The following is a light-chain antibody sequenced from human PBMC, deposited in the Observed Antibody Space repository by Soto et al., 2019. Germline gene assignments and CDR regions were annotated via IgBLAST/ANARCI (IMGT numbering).Light chain of an antibody. CDR1: QSVSRNY. V-gene: IGKV3-20*01. CDR2: GAS. J-gene: IGKJ4*01. CDR3: QQYGSTPLN. Sequence: EIVLTQSPGTLSLSPGGRATLSCRASQSVSRNYVAWYQQKPGQSPRLLIYGASNRASGIPDRFSGSASGADFPLSIARLEPEDFAMYYCQQYGSTPLNFGGGTKEEIK.